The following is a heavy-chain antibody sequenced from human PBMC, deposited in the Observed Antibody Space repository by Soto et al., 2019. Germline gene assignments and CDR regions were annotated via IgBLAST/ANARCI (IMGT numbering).Heavy chain of an antibody. Sequence: VQLVESGGGSVQPGGSLRLSCAASGFTFSTYWMHWVRQAPGKGLVWVSRINSDGSSTSYADSVKGRFTISRDNAKNTLYLQMNSLGADDTAVYYCARGQSGQQLVPGGYWGQGTLVIVSS. CDR1: GFTFSTYW. J-gene: IGHJ4*02. V-gene: IGHV3-74*01. D-gene: IGHD6-13*01. CDR3: ARGQSGQQLVPGGY. CDR2: INSDGSST.